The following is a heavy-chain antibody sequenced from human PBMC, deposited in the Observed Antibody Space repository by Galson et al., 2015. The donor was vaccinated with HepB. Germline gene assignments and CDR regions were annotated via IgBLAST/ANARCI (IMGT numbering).Heavy chain of an antibody. D-gene: IGHD2-2*01. CDR3: AKEYCSSTSCYDLFDY. Sequence: SLRLSCAASGFTFDDYAMHWVRQAPGKGLEWVSGISWNSGSIGYADSVKGRFTISRDNAKNSLYLQMNSLRAEDTALYYCAKEYCSSTSCYDLFDYWGQGTLVTVSS. J-gene: IGHJ4*02. CDR2: ISWNSGSI. V-gene: IGHV3-9*01. CDR1: GFTFDDYA.